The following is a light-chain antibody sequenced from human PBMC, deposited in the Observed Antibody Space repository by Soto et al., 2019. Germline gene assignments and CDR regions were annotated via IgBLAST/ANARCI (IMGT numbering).Light chain of an antibody. CDR3: QQYNNWPRT. CDR1: QSVSSN. J-gene: IGKJ1*01. Sequence: EIVMTQSPATLSSSPGERDTLSCRASQSVSSNLAWYQQKPGQAPRLLIYGASTRATGIPARFSGSGSGTEFTLTISSLQSEDFAIYYCQQYNNWPRTFGQGTKVEIK. CDR2: GAS. V-gene: IGKV3-15*01.